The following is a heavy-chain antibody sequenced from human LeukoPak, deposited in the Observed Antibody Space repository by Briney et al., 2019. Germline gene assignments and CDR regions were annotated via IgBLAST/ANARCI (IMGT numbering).Heavy chain of an antibody. CDR3: ARGYYDSSGYYFTYYFDY. CDR1: GGTFNSYA. J-gene: IGHJ4*02. Sequence: SVKVSCKASGGTFNSYAISWVRQAPGQGLEWMGGIIPIFGTANYAQKFQGRVTITADESTSTAYMELSSLRSEDTAVYYCARGYYDSSGYYFTYYFDYWGQGTLVTVSS. V-gene: IGHV1-69*13. CDR2: IIPIFGTA. D-gene: IGHD3-22*01.